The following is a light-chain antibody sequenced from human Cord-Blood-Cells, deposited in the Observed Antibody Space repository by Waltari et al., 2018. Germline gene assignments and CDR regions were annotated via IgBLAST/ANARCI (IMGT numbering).Light chain of an antibody. CDR3: QQRSNWPRIT. J-gene: IGKJ5*01. CDR1: QSVSSY. Sequence: EIALTQSPATLSLSPGARAPLPCRASQSVSSYLARYQQKPGQAPRLLIYDASNRATGIPARFSGSGSGTDFTLTISSLEPEDFAVYYCQQRSNWPRITFGQGTRLEIK. CDR2: DAS. V-gene: IGKV3-11*01.